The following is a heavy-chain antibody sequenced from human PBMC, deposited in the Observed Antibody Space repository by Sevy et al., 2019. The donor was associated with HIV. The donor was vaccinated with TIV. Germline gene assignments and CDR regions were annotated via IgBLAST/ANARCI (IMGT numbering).Heavy chain of an antibody. J-gene: IGHJ5*02. CDR2: ISYDGSNK. CDR1: GFTFSSHA. V-gene: IGHV3-30-3*01. D-gene: IGHD3-10*01. Sequence: GGSLRLSCAASGFTFSSHAMHWVRQAPGKGLEWAAVISYDGSNKYYAESVKGRFTISRANSKSTLYLQMSCLRAEDTAVYYCERGGYYYGSGIYSGFDPWGQRTLVTVSS. CDR3: ERGGYYYGSGIYSGFDP.